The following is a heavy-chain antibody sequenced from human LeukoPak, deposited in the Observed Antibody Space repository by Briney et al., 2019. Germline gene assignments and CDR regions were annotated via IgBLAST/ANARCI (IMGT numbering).Heavy chain of an antibody. CDR3: ARDSSFYVVPRGSYYDSSGYSN. CDR2: IIPIFGTA. J-gene: IGHJ4*02. V-gene: IGHV1-69*05. CDR1: GGTFSSYA. D-gene: IGHD3-22*01. Sequence: ASVKVSCKASGGTFSSYAISWVRQAPGQGLEWMGGIIPIFGTANYAQKFQGRVTITTDESTSTAYMELSSLRSEDTAVYYCARDSSFYVVPRGSYYDSSGYSNWGQGTLVTVSS.